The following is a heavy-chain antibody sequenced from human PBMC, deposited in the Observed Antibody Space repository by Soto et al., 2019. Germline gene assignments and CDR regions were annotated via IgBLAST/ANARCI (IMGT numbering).Heavy chain of an antibody. CDR1: GGSISSSDYY. Sequence: SETLSLTCSVSGGSISSSDYYWGWVRQSPGKRLEWIGSIYYTGRTYYNPSLKSRVTISADTSKSQFSLRLSSVTATDTAVYYCAREGDGGSHQGYYYYAMDVWGQGTTVTVSS. CDR3: AREGDGGSHQGYYYYAMDV. CDR2: IYYTGRT. J-gene: IGHJ6*02. D-gene: IGHD1-26*01. V-gene: IGHV4-39*01.